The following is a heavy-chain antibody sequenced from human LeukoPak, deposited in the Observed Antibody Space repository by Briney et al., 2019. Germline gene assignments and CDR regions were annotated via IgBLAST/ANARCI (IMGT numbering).Heavy chain of an antibody. CDR3: ASAAIAVADY. Sequence: PGRSLRLSCAASGFTFSSYAMHWVRQAPGKGLEWVAVISYDGSNKYYAASVKGRFTISRDNSKNTLYLQMNSLRAEDTAVYYCASAAIAVADYWGQGTLVTVSS. CDR2: ISYDGSNK. D-gene: IGHD6-19*01. J-gene: IGHJ4*02. CDR1: GFTFSSYA. V-gene: IGHV3-30*04.